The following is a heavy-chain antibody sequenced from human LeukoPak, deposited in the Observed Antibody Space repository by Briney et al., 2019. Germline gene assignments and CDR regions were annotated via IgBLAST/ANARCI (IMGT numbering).Heavy chain of an antibody. CDR1: GDSISDSSYY. V-gene: IGHV4-39*07. CDR3: ARVSRGDYFDY. CDR2: IYYSGST. Sequence: SETLSLTCTVSGDSISDSSYYWDWIRQPPGKGLEWIASIYYSGSTYYNPSLKSRVTISVDTSKNQFSLKLSSVTAADTAVYYCARVSRGDYFDYWGQGTLVTVSS. D-gene: IGHD4-17*01. J-gene: IGHJ4*02.